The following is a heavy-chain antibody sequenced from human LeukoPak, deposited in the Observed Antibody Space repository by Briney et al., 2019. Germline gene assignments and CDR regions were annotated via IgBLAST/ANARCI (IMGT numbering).Heavy chain of an antibody. Sequence: PSETLSLTCTVSGGSIGSYYWTWIRQSPRKGLEWIGYIHYSGSTNYIPSLKSRLTQSVDTSKNQFSLKLSSVTAADTAVYYCARDGSSGIDYWGQGTLVTVSS. J-gene: IGHJ4*02. CDR1: GGSIGSYY. D-gene: IGHD3-10*01. CDR2: IHYSGST. V-gene: IGHV4-59*01. CDR3: ARDGSSGIDY.